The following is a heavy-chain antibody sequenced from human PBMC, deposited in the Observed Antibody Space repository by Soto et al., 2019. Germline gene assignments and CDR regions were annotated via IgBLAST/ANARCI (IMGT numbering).Heavy chain of an antibody. D-gene: IGHD3-22*01. V-gene: IGHV1-46*01. Sequence: ASVKVSCKASGYTFTSYYMHWVRQAPGQGLEWMGIINPSGGSTSYAQKFQGRVTMTRDTSTSTVYMELSSLRSEDTAVYYCARAGQRVDYYYDSSGYYWPWGQGTLVTVS. CDR2: INPSGGST. CDR1: GYTFTSYY. CDR3: ARAGQRVDYYYDSSGYYWP. J-gene: IGHJ4*02.